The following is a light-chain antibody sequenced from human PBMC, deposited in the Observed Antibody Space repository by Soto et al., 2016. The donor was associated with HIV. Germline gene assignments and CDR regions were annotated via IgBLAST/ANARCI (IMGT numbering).Light chain of an antibody. CDR2: KAS. J-gene: IGKJ1*01. CDR1: QSISNW. Sequence: DIQMTQSPSTLSASVGDRVTITCRASQSISNWLAWYQQKPGKAPKLLIYKASSLESGVPSRFSGSGSGTEFTLTISSLQPDDFATYYCQQYNSYRTFGQGTKVGNQT. V-gene: IGKV1-5*03. CDR3: QQYNSYRT.